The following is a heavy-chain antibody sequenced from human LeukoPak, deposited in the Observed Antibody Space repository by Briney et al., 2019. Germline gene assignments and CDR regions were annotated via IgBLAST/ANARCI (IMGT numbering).Heavy chain of an antibody. Sequence: SETLSLTCTVSGGSISSYYWSWIRQPAGKGLEGIGRIYTSGSTNYNPSLKSRVNMSVDTSKNQFSLKLSSVTAADTAVYYCARARGRYCSGGSCYPIDYWGQGTLVTVSS. CDR2: IYTSGST. J-gene: IGHJ4*02. CDR3: ARARGRYCSGGSCYPIDY. V-gene: IGHV4-4*07. D-gene: IGHD2-15*01. CDR1: GGSISSYY.